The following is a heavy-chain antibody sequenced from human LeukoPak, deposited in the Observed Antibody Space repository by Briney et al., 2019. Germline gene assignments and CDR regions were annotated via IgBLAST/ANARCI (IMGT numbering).Heavy chain of an antibody. CDR3: ARGVGVTQDRTRIHYYYGMDV. CDR2: INPSGDNT. CDR1: GYTFSNYY. V-gene: IGHV1-46*01. D-gene: IGHD1-26*01. Sequence: GASVKVSCKTSGYTFSNYYVHWVRQAPGQGPEWMGIINPSGDNTNYAQKFQGRITMTRDTSTTTVYMELSSLRSEDTAVYYCARGVGVTQDRTRIHYYYGMDVWGQGTTVTVSS. J-gene: IGHJ6*02.